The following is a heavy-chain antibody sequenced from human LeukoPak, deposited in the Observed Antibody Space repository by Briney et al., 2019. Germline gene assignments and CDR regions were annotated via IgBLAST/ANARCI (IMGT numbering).Heavy chain of an antibody. CDR2: INPNSGGT. D-gene: IGHD3-3*01. CDR1: GYTFTGSY. CDR3: ARDYDFWSGYDY. J-gene: IGHJ4*02. Sequence: GASVKVSCKASGYTFTGSYMHWVRQAPGQGLEWMGWINPNSGGTNYAKKFQGRVTMTRDTSISTAYMELSRLRSDDTAVYYCARDYDFWSGYDYWGQGTLVTVSS. V-gene: IGHV1-2*02.